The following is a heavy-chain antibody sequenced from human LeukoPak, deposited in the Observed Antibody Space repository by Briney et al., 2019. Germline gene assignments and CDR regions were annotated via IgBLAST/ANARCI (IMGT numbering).Heavy chain of an antibody. Sequence: SVTVSCKASGGTFSSYAISWVRQAPGQGLEWMGGIIPIFGTANYAQKFQDRVTITADESTSTAYMELSSLRSEDTAVYYCARSNGYDFWSGYYTGIGYFDYWGQGTLVTVSS. J-gene: IGHJ4*02. CDR2: IIPIFGTA. D-gene: IGHD3-3*01. CDR3: ARSNGYDFWSGYYTGIGYFDY. V-gene: IGHV1-69*13. CDR1: GGTFSSYA.